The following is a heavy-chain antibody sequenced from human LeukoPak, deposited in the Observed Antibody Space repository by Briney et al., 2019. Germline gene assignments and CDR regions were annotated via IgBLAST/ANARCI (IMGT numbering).Heavy chain of an antibody. Sequence: GGSLRLSCAASGFTFSSYGMHWVRQAPGKGLEWVAFIRYDGSNKYYADSVKGRFTISRDNSKNTLYLQMNSLRAEDTAVYYCARTIAAAPHDAFDIWGQGTMVTVSS. V-gene: IGHV3-30*02. CDR3: ARTIAAAPHDAFDI. CDR2: IRYDGSNK. CDR1: GFTFSSYG. J-gene: IGHJ3*02. D-gene: IGHD6-13*01.